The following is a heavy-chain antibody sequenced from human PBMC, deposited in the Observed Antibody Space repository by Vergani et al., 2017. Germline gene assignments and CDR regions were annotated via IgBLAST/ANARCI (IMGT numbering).Heavy chain of an antibody. D-gene: IGHD5-24*01. CDR1: GGSINSGNYY. CDR2: IYTSGST. Sequence: QVQLPESGPGLVKPSQPLSLTCTVSGGSINSGNYYWSWIRQPAGKGLEWIGRIYTSGSTNYNPSLKSRVTISVDTSKNQFSLKLSSVTAADTAVYYCAHRRMAGYFDYWGQGTLVTVSS. CDR3: AHRRMAGYFDY. V-gene: IGHV4-61*02. J-gene: IGHJ4*02.